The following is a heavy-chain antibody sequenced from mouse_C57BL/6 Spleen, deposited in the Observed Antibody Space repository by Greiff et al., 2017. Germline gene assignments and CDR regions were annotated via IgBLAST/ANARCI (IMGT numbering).Heavy chain of an antibody. CDR1: GFNIKDDY. V-gene: IGHV14-4*01. Sequence: VQLKESGAELVRPGASVKLSCTASGFNIKDDYMHWVKQRPEQGLEWIGWIDPENGDTEYASKFQGKATITADTSSSTAYLQLSSLTSEDTAVYYCTHDGDTWFAYWGQGTLVTVSA. CDR3: THDGDTWFAY. D-gene: IGHD2-13*01. CDR2: IDPENGDT. J-gene: IGHJ3*01.